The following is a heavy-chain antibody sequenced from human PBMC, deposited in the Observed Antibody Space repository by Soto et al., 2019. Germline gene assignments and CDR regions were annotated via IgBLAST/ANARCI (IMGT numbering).Heavy chain of an antibody. Sequence: PGGSLRLSCAASGFTFSSYAMHWVRQAPGKGLEWVAVISYDGSNKYYADSVKGRFTISRDNSKNTLYLQMNSLRAEDTAVYYCARDSGGYSGTYYYYGMDVWGQGTTVTV. V-gene: IGHV3-30-3*01. J-gene: IGHJ6*02. CDR3: ARDSGGYSGTYYYYGMDV. CDR2: ISYDGSNK. D-gene: IGHD1-26*01. CDR1: GFTFSSYA.